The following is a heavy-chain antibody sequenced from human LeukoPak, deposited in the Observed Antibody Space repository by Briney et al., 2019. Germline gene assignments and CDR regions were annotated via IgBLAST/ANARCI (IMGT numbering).Heavy chain of an antibody. J-gene: IGHJ4*02. CDR3: ARDAEDGSSWYSDY. CDR2: IYYSGST. CDR1: GGSISSSSYY. Sequence: SETLSLTCTVSGGSISSSSYYWGWIRQPPGKGLEWIGSIYYSGSTYYNPSLKSRVTMSVDTSKSQFSLKLSSVTAADTAVYYCARDAEDGSSWYSDYWGQGTLVTVSS. D-gene: IGHD6-13*01. V-gene: IGHV4-39*07.